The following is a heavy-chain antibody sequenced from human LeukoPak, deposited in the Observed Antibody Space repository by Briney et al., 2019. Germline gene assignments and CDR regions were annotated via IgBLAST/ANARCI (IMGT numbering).Heavy chain of an antibody. D-gene: IGHD5-12*01. CDR2: IYYSGST. Sequence: SETLSLTCTVSGGSISSYYWSWIRQPPGKGLEWIGYIYYSGSTNYNPSLKSRLTISVYTSKNQFSLKLSSVTAADPAVYYCARVSRNRVATTLYYFDYWGQGTLVTVSS. CDR1: GGSISSYY. V-gene: IGHV4-59*01. CDR3: ARVSRNRVATTLYYFDY. J-gene: IGHJ4*02.